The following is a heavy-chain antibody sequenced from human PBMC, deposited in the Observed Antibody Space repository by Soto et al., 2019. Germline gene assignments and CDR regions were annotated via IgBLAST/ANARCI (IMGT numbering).Heavy chain of an antibody. Sequence: EVQLVESGGGLVQPGGSLRLSCAASGFTFSSYSMNWVRQAPGKGLEWVSYISSSSSTIYYADSVKGRFTNSRDNAKNSRYLQMNSLRTDDTAVYYCARHPERIAQIGWFDPWGQGTLGTVSS. CDR1: GFTFSSYS. CDR2: ISSSSSTI. CDR3: ARHPERIAQIGWFDP. J-gene: IGHJ5*02. V-gene: IGHV3-48*01. D-gene: IGHD6-13*01.